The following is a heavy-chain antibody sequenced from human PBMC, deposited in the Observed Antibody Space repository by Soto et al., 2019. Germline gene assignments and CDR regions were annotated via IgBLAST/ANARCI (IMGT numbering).Heavy chain of an antibody. CDR3: ARDPAVRDCSSTSCYYYYGMDV. V-gene: IGHV3-21*04. Sequence: GGSLRLSCAASGFTFSSYSMNWVRQAPGKGLEWVSSISSSSSYIYYADSVKGRFTISRDNAKNSLYLQMNSLRAEDTAVYYCARDPAVRDCSSTSCYYYYGMDVWGQGTTVTVSS. J-gene: IGHJ6*02. CDR2: ISSSSSYI. CDR1: GFTFSSYS. D-gene: IGHD2-2*01.